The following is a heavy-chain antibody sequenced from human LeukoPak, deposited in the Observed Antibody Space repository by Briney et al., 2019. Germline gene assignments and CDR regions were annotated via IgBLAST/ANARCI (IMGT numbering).Heavy chain of an antibody. Sequence: SETLSLTCTVSGGSISSYYWSWIRQPPGKGLEWIGYIYYSGSTNYNPSLKSRVTISVDTSKNQFSLKLSSVTAADTAVYYCARGAIGGQGAVVVVAALVRPPYYFDYWGQGTLVTVSS. V-gene: IGHV4-59*12. CDR1: GGSISSYY. CDR3: ARGAIGGQGAVVVVAALVRPPYYFDY. J-gene: IGHJ4*02. D-gene: IGHD2-15*01. CDR2: IYYSGST.